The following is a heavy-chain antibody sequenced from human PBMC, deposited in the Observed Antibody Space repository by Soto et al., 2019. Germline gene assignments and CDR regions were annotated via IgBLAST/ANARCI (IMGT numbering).Heavy chain of an antibody. V-gene: IGHV4-61*01. CDR3: ARVYYGDFDY. D-gene: IGHD3-10*01. Sequence: SETLSLTCTVSGGSVSSGSYCWSWIRQPPGKGLEWIGYIYYSGSTNYNPSLKSRVTISVDTSKNQFSLKLSSVTAADTAVYYCARVYYGDFDYWGQGTLVTVSS. CDR2: IYYSGST. J-gene: IGHJ4*02. CDR1: GGSVSSGSYC.